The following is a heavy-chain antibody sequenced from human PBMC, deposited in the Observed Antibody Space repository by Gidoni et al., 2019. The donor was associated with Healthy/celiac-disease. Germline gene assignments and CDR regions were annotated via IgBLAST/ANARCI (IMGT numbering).Heavy chain of an antibody. V-gene: IGHV4-39*01. CDR2: IYYSGST. D-gene: IGHD6-13*01. CDR3: ARLRGIAAAGNNY. Sequence: QLQLQESGPGLVKPSETLSLTCTVSGGSISSSSYYWGWIRQPPGKGLEWIGSIYYSGSTYYNPSLKSRVTISVDTSKNQFSLKLSSVTAADTAVYYCARLRGIAAAGNNYWGQGTLVTVSS. J-gene: IGHJ4*02. CDR1: GGSISSSSYY.